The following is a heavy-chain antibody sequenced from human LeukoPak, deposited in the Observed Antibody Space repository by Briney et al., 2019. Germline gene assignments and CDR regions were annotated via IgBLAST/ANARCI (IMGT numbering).Heavy chain of an antibody. Sequence: GGSLRLSCAASGFTFSSYAMSWVRQAPGKGLEWVSAISGSGGSTYYADSVKGRFTISRDNSENTLFLQTNNLGAEDTAVYYCAKKRVITTPDAIDWYFDLWGRGTLVTVSS. CDR3: AKKRVITTPDAIDWYFDL. CDR1: GFTFSSYA. V-gene: IGHV3-23*01. D-gene: IGHD3-10*01. CDR2: ISGSGGST. J-gene: IGHJ2*01.